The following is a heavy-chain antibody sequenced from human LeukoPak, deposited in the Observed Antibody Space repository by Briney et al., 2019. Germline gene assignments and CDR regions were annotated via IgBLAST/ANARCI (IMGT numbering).Heavy chain of an antibody. D-gene: IGHD3-22*01. CDR1: GFTFSSYA. CDR2: ISYDGSNK. V-gene: IGHV3-30-3*01. CDR3: ARSLGVVIITLDY. J-gene: IGHJ4*02. Sequence: GSLRLSCAASGFTFSSYAMHWVRQARGKGLEWVAVISYDGSNKYYADSVKGRFTISRDNSKNTLYLQMNSLRAEDTAVYYCARSLGVVIITLDYWGQGTLVTVSS.